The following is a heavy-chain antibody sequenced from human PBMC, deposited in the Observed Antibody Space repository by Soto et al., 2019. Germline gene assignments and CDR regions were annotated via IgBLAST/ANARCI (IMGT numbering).Heavy chain of an antibody. J-gene: IGHJ5*02. CDR2: INHSGST. D-gene: IGHD3-3*01. CDR3: RGTIFGVGPGFDP. CDR1: GGSFSGYY. V-gene: IGHV4-34*01. Sequence: ASETLSLTCAVYGGSFSGYYWSWIRQPPGKGLEWIGEINHSGSTNYNPSLKSRVTISVDTSKNQFSLKLSSVTAADTAVYYCRGTIFGVGPGFDPWGQGTLVTVS.